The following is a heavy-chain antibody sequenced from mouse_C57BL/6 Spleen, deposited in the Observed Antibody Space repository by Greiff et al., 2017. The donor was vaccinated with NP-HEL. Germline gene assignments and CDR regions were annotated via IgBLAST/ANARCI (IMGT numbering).Heavy chain of an antibody. CDR2: IDPEDGET. D-gene: IGHD1-1*01. Sequence: VQLQQSGAELVKPGASVKLSYYMHWVKQRTEQGLEWIGRIDPEDGETKYAPKFQGKATITADTSSNTAYLQLSSLTSEDTAVYYCAREGTTTVVYFDYWGQGTTLTVSS. V-gene: IGHV14-2*01. CDR1: Y. J-gene: IGHJ2*01. CDR3: AREGTTTVVYFDY.